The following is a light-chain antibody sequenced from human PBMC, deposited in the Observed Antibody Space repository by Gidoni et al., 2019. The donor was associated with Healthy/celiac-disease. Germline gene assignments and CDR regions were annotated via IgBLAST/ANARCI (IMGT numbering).Light chain of an antibody. CDR3: KQHGK. CDR2: KAS. CDR1: QTISRW. J-gene: IGKJ1*01. Sequence: DIQMTQSPSTLSASVGDRVTITCGASQTISRWLAWYQQKPGKAPELLIYKASSLESGVPSMVSGSGSGTDCTLTMSRLQPDDFATYYCKQHGKFGQGTKVEIK. V-gene: IGKV1-5*03.